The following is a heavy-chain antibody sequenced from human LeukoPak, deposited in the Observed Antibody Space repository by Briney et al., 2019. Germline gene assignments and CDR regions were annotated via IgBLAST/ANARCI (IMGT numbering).Heavy chain of an antibody. CDR2: TYYRSKWYN. V-gene: IGHV6-1*01. Sequence: SQTLSLTCAISGDSVSSNDASWNWIRESPSRGLEWLVRTYYRSKWYNDYAVSVKSRITINPDTSKNQFSLQLNSVTPEDTAMYYCARRPAASQAFDYWGQGTLVTVSS. J-gene: IGHJ4*02. D-gene: IGHD2-15*01. CDR1: GDSVSSNDAS. CDR3: ARRPAASQAFDY.